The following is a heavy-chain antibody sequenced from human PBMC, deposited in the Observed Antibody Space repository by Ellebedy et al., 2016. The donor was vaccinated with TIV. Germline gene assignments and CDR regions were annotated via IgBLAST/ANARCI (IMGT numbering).Heavy chain of an antibody. CDR2: INPNSGAT. D-gene: IGHD3-16*01. CDR3: ARDGVRGGALDI. V-gene: IGHV1-2*02. J-gene: IGHJ3*02. CDR1: GYTFTGYY. Sequence: ASVKVSCXASGYTFTGYYMHWVRQAPGQGLEWMGWINPNSGATNYAQKFQGRVTLTRDTSIRTAFMELSRLRSDDTAVYYCARDGVRGGALDIWGQGTVVTVSS.